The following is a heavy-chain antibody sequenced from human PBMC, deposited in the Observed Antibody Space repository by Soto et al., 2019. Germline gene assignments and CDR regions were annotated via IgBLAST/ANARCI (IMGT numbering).Heavy chain of an antibody. J-gene: IGHJ4*02. CDR2: IRNKANSYTT. CDR3: VRGSEPKREFDY. CDR1: GFTFSDHY. Sequence: GGSLRLSCAASGFTFSDHYMDWVRQAPGMGLEWVARIRNKANSYTTEYAASVKGRVIISRDDSKNALYLQMNSLISEDTAVYYCVRGSEPKREFDYWGPGALVTVSS. V-gene: IGHV3-72*01.